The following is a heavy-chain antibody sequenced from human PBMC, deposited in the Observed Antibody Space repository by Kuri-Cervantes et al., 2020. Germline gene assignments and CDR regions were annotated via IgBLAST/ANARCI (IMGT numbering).Heavy chain of an antibody. D-gene: IGHD3-9*01. CDR2: INPSGGST. CDR3: ARALGLVLRYFDWLTGRGNWFDP. J-gene: IGHJ5*02. V-gene: IGHV1-46*01. CDR1: GYTFTSYY. Sequence: ASVKVSCKASGYTFTSYYMHWVRQAPGQGLEWMGIINPSGGSTSYAQKFQGRVTVTRDTSTSTVYMELSSLRSEDTAVYYCARALGLVLRYFDWLTGRGNWFDPWGQGTLVTVSS.